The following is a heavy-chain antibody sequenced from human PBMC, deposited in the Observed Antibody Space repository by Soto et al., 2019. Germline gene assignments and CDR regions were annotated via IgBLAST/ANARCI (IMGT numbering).Heavy chain of an antibody. J-gene: IGHJ5*02. Sequence: QVQLVQSGAEVKKPGASVKVSCKASGYTFTGYYMHWVRQAPGQGLEWMGWINPNSGGTNYAQKFEGRVTMNRGASISTDCVELSRLRSDDTAVYYCARESPPYYFGSGRFGPWGQGTLVTVSS. V-gene: IGHV1-2*02. CDR2: INPNSGGT. CDR1: GYTFTGYY. D-gene: IGHD3-10*01. CDR3: ARESPPYYFGSGRFGP.